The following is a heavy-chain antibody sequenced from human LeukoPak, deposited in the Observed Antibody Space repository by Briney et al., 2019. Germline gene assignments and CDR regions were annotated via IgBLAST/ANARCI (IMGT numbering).Heavy chain of an antibody. CDR2: IIPILGIA. D-gene: IGHD7-27*01. CDR1: GGTFSSYA. CDR3: ARGNWGVLAPDY. Sequence: GASVKVSCKASGGTFSSYAISWVRQAPGQGLEWMGRIIPILGIANYAQKFQGRVTITADKSTSTAYMELSSLRSEDTAVYYCARGNWGVLAPDYWGQGTLVTVSS. J-gene: IGHJ4*02. V-gene: IGHV1-69*04.